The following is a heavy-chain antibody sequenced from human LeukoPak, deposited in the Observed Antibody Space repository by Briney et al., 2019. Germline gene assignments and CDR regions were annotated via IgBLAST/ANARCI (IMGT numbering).Heavy chain of an antibody. J-gene: IGHJ4*02. D-gene: IGHD2-2*02. Sequence: GGSLRLSCAASGFTVSSNYMSWVRQAPGKGLEWVSVIYSGGSTYYADSVKGRFTISRDNPKNTLYLQMNSLRAEDTAVYYCAREGSTSCYTNWGQGTLVTVSS. CDR3: AREGSTSCYTN. V-gene: IGHV3-53*01. CDR1: GFTVSSNY. CDR2: IYSGGST.